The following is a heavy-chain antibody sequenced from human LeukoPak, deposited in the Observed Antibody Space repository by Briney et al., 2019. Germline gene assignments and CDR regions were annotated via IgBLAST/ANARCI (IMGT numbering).Heavy chain of an antibody. D-gene: IGHD3-16*01. J-gene: IGHJ4*02. V-gene: IGHV4-30-2*01. CDR2: IYHSGST. CDR1: GVSISSGGYS. Sequence: SETLSLTCAVSGVSISSGGYSWSWIRQPPGKGLEWIGYIYHSGSTYYNPSLKSRVTISVDRSKNQFPLKLSSVTAADTAVYYCAREVRGTPTDWGQGTLVTVSS. CDR3: AREVRGTPTD.